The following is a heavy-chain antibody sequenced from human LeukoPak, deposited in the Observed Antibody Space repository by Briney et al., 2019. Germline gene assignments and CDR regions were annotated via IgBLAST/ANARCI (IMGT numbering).Heavy chain of an antibody. Sequence: GGSLRLSCAASGFTFSGYGMHWVRQAPGKGLEWVAFIRYDGSNKYYADSVKGRFTISRDNSKNTLYLQMNSLRAEDTAVYYCAKDYDFWSGYAKYYFDYWGQGTLVTVSS. D-gene: IGHD3-3*01. J-gene: IGHJ4*02. CDR2: IRYDGSNK. CDR1: GFTFSGYG. CDR3: AKDYDFWSGYAKYYFDY. V-gene: IGHV3-30*02.